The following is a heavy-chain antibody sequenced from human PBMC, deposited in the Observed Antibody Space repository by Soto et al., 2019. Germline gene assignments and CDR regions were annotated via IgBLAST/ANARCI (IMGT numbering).Heavy chain of an antibody. D-gene: IGHD3-22*01. J-gene: IGHJ5*02. CDR2: ISGSGGST. Sequence: EVQLLESGGGLVQPGGSLRLSCAASGFTFSSHAMNWVRQAPGKGLEWVSGISGSGGSTYYADSVKGRFTISRDNSKNTLYMQMNSLRAEDTAVYHCAKETISMNWRWLDPWGQGTLVTVSS. CDR3: AKETISMNWRWLDP. V-gene: IGHV3-23*01. CDR1: GFTFSSHA.